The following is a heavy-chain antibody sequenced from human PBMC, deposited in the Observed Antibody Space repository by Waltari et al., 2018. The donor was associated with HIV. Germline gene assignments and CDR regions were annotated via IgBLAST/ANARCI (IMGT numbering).Heavy chain of an antibody. CDR1: GYSFTSYW. V-gene: IGHV5-51*01. Sequence: EVQLVQSGAEVKKPGESLKISCKGSGYSFTSYWIGWVRQRPGKGLEWMGIVVSGGSDTRDSPSFQVQGTSSGEKSISTAYLQWSSLKASDTAMYYCAGQDGYGAFPGGFFDYWGQGTLVTVSS. D-gene: IGHD4-17*01. CDR3: AGQDGYGAFPGGFFDY. J-gene: IGHJ4*02. CDR2: VVSGGSDT.